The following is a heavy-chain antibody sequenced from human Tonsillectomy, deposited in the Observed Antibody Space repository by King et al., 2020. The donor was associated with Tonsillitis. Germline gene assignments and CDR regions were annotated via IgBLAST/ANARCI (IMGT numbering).Heavy chain of an antibody. V-gene: IGHV3-66*01. J-gene: IGHJ4*02. CDR1: GFTVSSNY. CDR2: IYSGAGT. Sequence: QLEQSGGGLVQPGGSLRLSCAASGFTVSSNYMSWVRQAPGKGLEWVSVIYSGAGTYYADSVKGRFTISRDNSNNTLYLQMNSLRAEDTAVYYCARDLPSTWALDCWGQGTLVTVSS. D-gene: IGHD6-13*01. CDR3: ARDLPSTWALDC.